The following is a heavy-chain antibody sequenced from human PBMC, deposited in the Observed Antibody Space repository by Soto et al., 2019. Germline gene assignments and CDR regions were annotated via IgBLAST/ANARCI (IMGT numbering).Heavy chain of an antibody. D-gene: IGHD4-17*01. Sequence: EVQVVESGGGLVKPGGSLRLSCVFSGFTFSTYTMNWVRQAPGKGLEWVSSINGRSNYVYYADTVKGRFTISRDKAKNSVYLQMSRLRAEDAAIYYCARENGGVRSSSAFDLWGLGTLVTVSS. CDR3: ARENGGVRSSSAFDL. V-gene: IGHV3-21*01. J-gene: IGHJ4*01. CDR1: GFTFSTYT. CDR2: INGRSNYV.